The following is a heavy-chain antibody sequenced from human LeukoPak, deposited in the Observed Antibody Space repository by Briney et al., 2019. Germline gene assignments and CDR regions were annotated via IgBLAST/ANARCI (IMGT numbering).Heavy chain of an antibody. J-gene: IGHJ4*02. V-gene: IGHV3-23*01. CDR1: GFTFSSYA. D-gene: IGHD1-7*01. Sequence: PGGSLRLSCAASGFTFSSYAMGWVRQAPGKGLEWVSAISGGGGSTYYADSVKGRFTISRDNSKNTLYLQMNSLRAEDTAVYYCAKDPNYEFDYWGQGTLVTVSS. CDR2: ISGGGGST. CDR3: AKDPNYEFDY.